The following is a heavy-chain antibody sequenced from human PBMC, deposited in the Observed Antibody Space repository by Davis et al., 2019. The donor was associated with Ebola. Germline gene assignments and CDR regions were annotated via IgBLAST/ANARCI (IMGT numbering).Heavy chain of an antibody. CDR1: GGTFSSYA. V-gene: IGHV1-18*01. CDR2: ISAYNGNT. Sequence: ASVKVSCKASGGTFSSYAISWVRQAPGQGLEWMGWISAYNGNTNYAQKLQGRVTMTTDTSTSTAYMELRSLRSDDTAVYYCARDNCSGGSCYSGLFWGQGTMVTVSS. D-gene: IGHD2-15*01. J-gene: IGHJ3*01. CDR3: ARDNCSGGSCYSGLF.